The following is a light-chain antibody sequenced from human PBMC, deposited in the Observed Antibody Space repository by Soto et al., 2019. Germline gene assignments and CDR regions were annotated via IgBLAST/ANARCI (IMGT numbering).Light chain of an antibody. J-gene: IGKJ1*01. CDR3: QECGSSSWT. Sequence: EIVLTQSPGTLSLSPGERATLSCRASQSVSSSFLAWYQQKPGQAPRLLIYGASSRATGIPDRFSGSGSGEYFTLTISRLAPEDFAVYYCQECGSSSWTFGQGTKVEIK. V-gene: IGKV3-20*01. CDR1: QSVSSSF. CDR2: GAS.